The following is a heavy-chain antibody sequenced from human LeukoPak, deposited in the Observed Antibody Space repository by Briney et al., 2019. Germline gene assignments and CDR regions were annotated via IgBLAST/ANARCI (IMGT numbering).Heavy chain of an antibody. V-gene: IGHV3-33*01. CDR2: IWYDGSNK. CDR1: GFXFRSHG. Sequence: GGSLRLSCAAPGFXFRSHGIQWVRQAPGKGQEWVAVIWYDGSNKYYADSVKGRFTISRDNSKNTLDLQMSSLRADDTAVYYCARSNTMTSNYYYGMDVWGQGTTVTVSS. D-gene: IGHD2/OR15-2a*01. CDR3: ARSNTMTSNYYYGMDV. J-gene: IGHJ6*02.